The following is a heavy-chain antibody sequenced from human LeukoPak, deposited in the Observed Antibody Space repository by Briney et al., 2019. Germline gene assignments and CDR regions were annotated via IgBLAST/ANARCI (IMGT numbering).Heavy chain of an antibody. Sequence: GGSLRLSCVASGVSFSNFAMNWVRQAPGKGLEWVSGITGSGGSTNYADSVKGRFTISRDNSKNTLFLQMNTLRAEDTAVYYCAKVQRFHYHYGMDVWGQGTTVTVSS. CDR3: AKVQRFHYHYGMDV. D-gene: IGHD2/OR15-2a*01. CDR1: GVSFSNFA. J-gene: IGHJ6*02. V-gene: IGHV3-23*01. CDR2: ITGSGGST.